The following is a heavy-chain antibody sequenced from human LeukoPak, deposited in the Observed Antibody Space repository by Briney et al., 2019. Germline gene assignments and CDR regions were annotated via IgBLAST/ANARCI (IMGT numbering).Heavy chain of an antibody. Sequence: SVKVSCKASGGTFSSYAISWVRQAPGQGLEWMGGIIPIFGTANYAQKFQGRVTIAADESTSTAYMELSSLRSEDTAVYYCARAAIDYGDSYYFDYWGQGTLVTVSS. D-gene: IGHD4-17*01. V-gene: IGHV1-69*13. CDR1: GGTFSSYA. J-gene: IGHJ4*02. CDR2: IIPIFGTA. CDR3: ARAAIDYGDSYYFDY.